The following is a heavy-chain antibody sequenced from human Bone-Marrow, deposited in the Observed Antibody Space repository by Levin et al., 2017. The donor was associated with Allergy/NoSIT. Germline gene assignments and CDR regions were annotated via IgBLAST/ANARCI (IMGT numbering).Heavy chain of an antibody. J-gene: IGHJ4*02. CDR1: GFTFNNYA. Sequence: GGSLRLSCAASGFTFNNYAMYWVRQAPGKGLEWVALISYDGNDKYYADSVKGRFTISRDNSKNTLFLQMNSLRPEDTAMFFCAKDPLSGDSGYDSGIFNWGQGTLVTVSS. CDR2: ISYDGNDK. V-gene: IGHV3-30*18. D-gene: IGHD5-12*01. CDR3: AKDPLSGDSGYDSGIFN.